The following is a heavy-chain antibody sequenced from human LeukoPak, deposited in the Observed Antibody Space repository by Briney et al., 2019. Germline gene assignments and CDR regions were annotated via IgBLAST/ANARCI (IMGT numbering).Heavy chain of an antibody. J-gene: IGHJ4*02. V-gene: IGHV4-59*06. CDR3: ARARYDYVWGSYLGIYYFDY. D-gene: IGHD3-16*02. CDR2: IYYSGST. Sequence: PSETLSLTCTVSGGSISSYYWSWIRQHPGKGLEWIGYIYYSGSTYYNPSLKSRVTISVDTSKNQFSLKLSSVTAADTAVYYCARARYDYVWGSYLGIYYFDYWGQGTLVTVSS. CDR1: GGSISSYY.